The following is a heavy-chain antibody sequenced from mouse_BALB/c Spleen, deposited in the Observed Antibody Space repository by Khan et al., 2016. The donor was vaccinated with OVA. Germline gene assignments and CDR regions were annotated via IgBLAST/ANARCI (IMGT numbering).Heavy chain of an antibody. D-gene: IGHD4-1*01. CDR2: SYPGNTDT. CDR1: GYTFTSYW. V-gene: IGHV1-5*01. J-gene: IGHJ3*01. Sequence: LXEPGIELARPGASVKMSCKASGYTFTSYWMHWVKQRPGQGLEWIGDSYPGNTDTNYNQKFKGKAKLTAGTSTSTAYMELSSLTNEDSAVYYCTRRNWDVAWFAYWCQGTLVTVSA. CDR3: TRRNWDVAWFAY.